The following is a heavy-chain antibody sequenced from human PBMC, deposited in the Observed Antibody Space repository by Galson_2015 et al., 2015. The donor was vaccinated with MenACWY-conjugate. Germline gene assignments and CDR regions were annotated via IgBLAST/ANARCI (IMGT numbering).Heavy chain of an antibody. Sequence: QSGAEVKKPGESLKISCTGSGYSFANYWVGWVRQMPGKGLEWMGLFNTANSETRYSPSFQGQVTISADESISTAYLQWTSLKASDTAMYYCARHPPGGRDLDVWGRGTTVTVSS. J-gene: IGHJ6*02. CDR1: GYSFANYW. CDR2: FNTANSET. D-gene: IGHD1-26*01. V-gene: IGHV5-51*01. CDR3: ARHPPGGRDLDV.